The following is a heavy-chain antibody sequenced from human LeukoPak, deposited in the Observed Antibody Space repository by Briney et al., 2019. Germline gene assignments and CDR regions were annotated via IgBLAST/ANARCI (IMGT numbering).Heavy chain of an antibody. Sequence: PSETLSLTCTVSGGSIRSSYYYWGWIRQPPGKGLEWIGSIYDSGSTYYNPSLKSRVTISVDTSKNQFSLKLNSVTAADTAVSFCARDIGSTAVPPGSYYGMDVWGQGTTVTVSS. J-gene: IGHJ6*02. CDR1: GGSIRSSYYY. D-gene: IGHD4-23*01. V-gene: IGHV4-39*02. CDR2: IYDSGST. CDR3: ARDIGSTAVPPGSYYGMDV.